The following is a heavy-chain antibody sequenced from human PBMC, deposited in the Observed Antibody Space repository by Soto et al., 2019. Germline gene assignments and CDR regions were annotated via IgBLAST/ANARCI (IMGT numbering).Heavy chain of an antibody. J-gene: IGHJ4*02. D-gene: IGHD1-26*01. V-gene: IGHV3-30-3*01. CDR2: ITYDGSHQ. Sequence: GGSLRLSCAASGFILSSYTMLCVRQAPGKGLEWDGVITYDGSHQYYADSVKGRFTISRDNSRNMLFLQMNSLRPDATAVDDCARATSGSYPQLGYWGRGPRGAVSS. CDR3: ARATSGSYPQLGY. CDR1: GFILSSYT.